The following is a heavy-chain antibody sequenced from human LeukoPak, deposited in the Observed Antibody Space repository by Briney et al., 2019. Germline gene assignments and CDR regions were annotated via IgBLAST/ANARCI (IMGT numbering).Heavy chain of an antibody. Sequence: GGSLILSCAASGFTFSDYYMSWIRQAPGKGLEWVSYISSSGSTIYYADSVKGRFTISRDNAKNSLYLQMNSLRAEDTAVYYCARVSYDSSGYFDRLFDYWGQGTLVTVSS. J-gene: IGHJ4*02. CDR3: ARVSYDSSGYFDRLFDY. CDR1: GFTFSDYY. CDR2: ISSSGSTI. V-gene: IGHV3-11*01. D-gene: IGHD3-22*01.